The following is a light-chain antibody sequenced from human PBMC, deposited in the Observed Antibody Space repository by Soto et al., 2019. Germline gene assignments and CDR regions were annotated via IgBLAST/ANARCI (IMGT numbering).Light chain of an antibody. V-gene: IGKV3-11*01. CDR2: DAS. CDR3: HQRRTWPPFT. J-gene: IGKJ3*01. CDR1: QSVGTS. Sequence: EIVLTQSPATLSLSPGESATLSCRASQSVGTSLAWYQQKPGQAPKVLIYDASNRATGVPDRFRGSGSGTDFILTISNLDPDDFAVYYCHQRRTWPPFTFGPGTKVD.